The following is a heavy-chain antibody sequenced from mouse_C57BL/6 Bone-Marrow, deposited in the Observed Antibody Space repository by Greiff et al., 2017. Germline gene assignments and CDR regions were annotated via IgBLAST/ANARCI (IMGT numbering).Heavy chain of an antibody. CDR2: IHPSDSDT. CDR1: GYTFTSYW. J-gene: IGHJ1*03. CDR3: AMAYGSNWYFDV. V-gene: IGHV1-74*01. Sequence: VQLQQPGAELVKPGASVKVSCKASGYTFTSYWMHWVKQRPGQGLEWIGRIHPSDSDTNYNQKFKGKATLTVDKSASTAYMQLSSLTSEDSAVYYCAMAYGSNWYFDVWGTGTTVTVSS. D-gene: IGHD1-1*01.